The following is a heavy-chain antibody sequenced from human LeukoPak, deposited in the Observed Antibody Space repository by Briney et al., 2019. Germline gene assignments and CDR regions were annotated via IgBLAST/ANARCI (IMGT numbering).Heavy chain of an antibody. D-gene: IGHD3-10*01. Sequence: GGSLRLSCAASGFTFSRYEMNWVRQAPGKGLEWVSYISRSGDTIYFADSVRGRFTISRDNAKNSLYLQMGSLRAEDTAVYYCARDYASDYWGQGTLVTVSS. CDR3: ARDYASDY. CDR1: GFTFSRYE. J-gene: IGHJ4*02. V-gene: IGHV3-48*03. CDR2: ISRSGDTI.